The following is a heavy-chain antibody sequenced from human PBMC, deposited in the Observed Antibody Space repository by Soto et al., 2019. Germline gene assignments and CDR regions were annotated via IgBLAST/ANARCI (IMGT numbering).Heavy chain of an antibody. J-gene: IGHJ6*02. CDR3: ARAHYGDYGYGMDV. Sequence: SETLSLTCTVSGGSISSGDYYWSWIRQPPGKGLEWIEYIYYSGSTYYNTSLKSRVTISVDTSKNQFSLKLSSVTAADTAVYYCARAHYGDYGYGMDVWGQGTTVTVSS. D-gene: IGHD4-17*01. CDR1: GGSISSGDYY. V-gene: IGHV4-30-4*01. CDR2: IYYSGST.